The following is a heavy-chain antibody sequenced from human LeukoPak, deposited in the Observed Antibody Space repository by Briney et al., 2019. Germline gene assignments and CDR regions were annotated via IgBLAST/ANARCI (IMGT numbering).Heavy chain of an antibody. D-gene: IGHD2-2*01. CDR3: ARNPGGDIVVVPAAILFAWFDP. Sequence: SVKVSCKASGGTFSSYAISWVRQAPGQGLEWMGGIISIFGSTNYAQKFQGRVTITADESTSTAYMELSSLRSEDTAVYYCARNPGGDIVVVPAAILFAWFDPWGQGTLVTVSS. CDR2: IISIFGST. J-gene: IGHJ5*02. V-gene: IGHV1-69*13. CDR1: GGTFSSYA.